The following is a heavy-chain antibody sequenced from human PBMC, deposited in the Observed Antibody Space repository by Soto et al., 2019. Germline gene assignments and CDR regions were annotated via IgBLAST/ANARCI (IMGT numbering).Heavy chain of an antibody. J-gene: IGHJ6*02. D-gene: IGHD2-2*01. V-gene: IGHV4-4*07. Sequence: SETLSLTCTVSGGSISGYYWSWVRQPAGKGLEWVGRIYSDGATNYSPSLKSRVTMSLDTSKDQFSLHLNSVTAADTAVYYCSRVGCSNSKCYTRGMDVWGQGTTVTVSS. CDR1: GGSISGYY. CDR3: SRVGCSNSKCYTRGMDV. CDR2: IYSDGAT.